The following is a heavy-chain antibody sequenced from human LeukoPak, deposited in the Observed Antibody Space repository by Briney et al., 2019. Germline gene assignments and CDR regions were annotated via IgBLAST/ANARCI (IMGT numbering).Heavy chain of an antibody. CDR1: GFTFSSYA. V-gene: IGHV3-64D*06. CDR3: VKDRYSSGWYGYFDL. CDR2: ISSNGGST. J-gene: IGHJ2*01. D-gene: IGHD6-19*01. Sequence: SGGSLRLSCSASGFTFSSYAMHWVRQAPGKGLEYVSAISSNGGSTYYADSVKGRFTISRHNSKNTLYLQMSSLRAEDTAVYYCVKDRYSSGWYGYFDLWGRGTLVTVSS.